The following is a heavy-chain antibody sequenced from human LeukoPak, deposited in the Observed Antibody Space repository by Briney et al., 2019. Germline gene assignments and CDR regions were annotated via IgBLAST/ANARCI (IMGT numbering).Heavy chain of an antibody. CDR1: GFTLSSYW. J-gene: IGHJ6*03. D-gene: IGHD1-14*01. Sequence: GGSLRLSCAASGFTLSSYWMTWVRQAPGKGLEWVAKIKQDGSEKYYVDSVKGRFTISRDNAKNSLYLQMNSLRAEDTAVYYCATVRSNYYYYYMDVWGKGTTVTVSS. CDR2: IKQDGSEK. CDR3: ATVRSNYYYYYMDV. V-gene: IGHV3-7*01.